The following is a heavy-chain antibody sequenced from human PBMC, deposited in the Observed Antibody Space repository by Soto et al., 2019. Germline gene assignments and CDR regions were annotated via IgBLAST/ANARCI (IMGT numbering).Heavy chain of an antibody. CDR3: AKGPTRYDSSGYTDY. CDR2: ISYDGSNK. Sequence: GGSLRLSCAASGFTFSSYGMHWVRQAPGKGLEWVAVISYDGSNKYYADSVKGRFTISRGNSKNTLYLQMNSLRAEDTAVYYCAKGPTRYDSSGYTDYWGQGTLVTVSS. J-gene: IGHJ4*02. CDR1: GFTFSSYG. D-gene: IGHD3-22*01. V-gene: IGHV3-30*18.